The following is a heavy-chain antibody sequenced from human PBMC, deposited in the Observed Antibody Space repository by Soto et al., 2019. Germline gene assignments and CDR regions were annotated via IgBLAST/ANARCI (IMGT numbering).Heavy chain of an antibody. J-gene: IGHJ6*02. CDR1: GGSISSYY. D-gene: IGHD3-16*01. V-gene: IGHV4-59*01. CDR2: IYYSGST. CDR3: ARVVGYYYYGMDV. Sequence: SETLSLTCTVSGGSISSYYWSWIRQPPGKGLEWIGYIYYSGSTNYNPSLKSRVTISVDTSKNQFSLKLSSVTAADTAVYYRARVVGYYYYGMDVWGQGTTVTVSS.